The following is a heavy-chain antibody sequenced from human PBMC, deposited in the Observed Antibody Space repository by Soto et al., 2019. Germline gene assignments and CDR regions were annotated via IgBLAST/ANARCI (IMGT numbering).Heavy chain of an antibody. CDR1: GDSISSYS. V-gene: IGHV4-4*07. Sequence: PSETLSLTCTVSGDSISSYSWSWIRQVAGKGLEWIGRLYTSGSTKYSPSLKSRVTMSVDASKNQFYMRLSSVTDADTAVYYCPGHSDYDSHGIDVWGQRTKVTVSS. CDR2: LYTSGST. D-gene: IGHD5-12*01. J-gene: IGHJ6*02. CDR3: PGHSDYDSHGIDV.